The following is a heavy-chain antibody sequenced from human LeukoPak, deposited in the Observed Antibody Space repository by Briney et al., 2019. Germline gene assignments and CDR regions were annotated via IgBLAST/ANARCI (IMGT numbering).Heavy chain of an antibody. Sequence: SETLSLTCTVSGGSISSYYWSWIRQPPGKGLEWIGNIYYSGSTNYNPSLKSRVTISVDTSKNQFSLKLSSVTAADTAVYYCARLGYDSSGYPSFDYWGQGTLVTVSS. V-gene: IGHV4-59*01. CDR2: IYYSGST. CDR1: GGSISSYY. CDR3: ARLGYDSSGYPSFDY. J-gene: IGHJ4*02. D-gene: IGHD3-22*01.